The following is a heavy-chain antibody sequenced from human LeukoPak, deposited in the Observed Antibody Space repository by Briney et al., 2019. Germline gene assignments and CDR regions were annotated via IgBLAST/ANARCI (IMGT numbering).Heavy chain of an antibody. CDR2: INPNSGGT. V-gene: IGHV1-2*02. CDR1: GYTFTGYY. CDR3: ARGSGFHIVVVTGEDY. D-gene: IGHD2-21*02. J-gene: IGHJ4*02. Sequence: ASVKVSCKASGYTFTGYYMHWVRQAPGQGLEWMGWINPNSGGTNYAQKFQGRVTMTRDTFISTAYMELSRLRSDDTAVYYCARGSGFHIVVVTGEDYWGQGTLVTVSS.